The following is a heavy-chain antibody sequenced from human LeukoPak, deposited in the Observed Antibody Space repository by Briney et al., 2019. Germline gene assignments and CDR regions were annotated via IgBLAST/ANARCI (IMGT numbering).Heavy chain of an antibody. J-gene: IGHJ6*03. CDR3: ARGPPRGKYYYMDV. CDR2: IGTASDT. CDR1: GFTFSSFD. D-gene: IGHD1-1*01. Sequence: GGSLRLSCAASGFTFSSFDMHWVRQPTGQGLEWVSTIGTASDTYYPGSVEGRFTLSRDNAKNSLYLRMNSLTAGDTAVYYCARGPPRGKYYYMDVWGRGTTVTVSS. V-gene: IGHV3-13*01.